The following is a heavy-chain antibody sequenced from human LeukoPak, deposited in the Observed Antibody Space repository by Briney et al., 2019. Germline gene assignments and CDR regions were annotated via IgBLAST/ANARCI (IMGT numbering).Heavy chain of an antibody. CDR3: AKGYGDYEMDAFDI. D-gene: IGHD4-17*01. J-gene: IGHJ3*02. Sequence: PGGSLRLSCAASGFIFSDYAMTWVRQRAGKGLEWVSSISGSGGRTYYGESVKGRFTVSRDNSKNTLYLQMNTLRAEDTAVFYCAKGYGDYEMDAFDIWGQGTMVTVSS. V-gene: IGHV3-23*01. CDR1: GFIFSDYA. CDR2: ISGSGGRT.